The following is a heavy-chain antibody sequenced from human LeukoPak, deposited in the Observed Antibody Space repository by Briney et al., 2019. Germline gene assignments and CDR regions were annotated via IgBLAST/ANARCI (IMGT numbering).Heavy chain of an antibody. D-gene: IGHD3-10*01. CDR2: IYYSGAT. V-gene: IGHV4-59*08. Sequence: SETLSLTCTVSGGSISNYYWSLIRQPPWKGLWWIVHIYYSGATKYNPSLKSQITISVDTSKNQFSLMLSSVTAADTAVYYCARFGITVVRGGKYYFDYWGQGTLVTVSS. CDR1: GGSISNYY. CDR3: ARFGITVVRGGKYYFDY. J-gene: IGHJ4*02.